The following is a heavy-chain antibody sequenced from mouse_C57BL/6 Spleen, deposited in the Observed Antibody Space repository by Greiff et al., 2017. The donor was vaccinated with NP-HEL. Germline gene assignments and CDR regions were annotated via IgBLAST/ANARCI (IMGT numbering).Heavy chain of an antibody. Sequence: VQLQQSGAELARPGASVKMSCKASGYTFTSYTMHWVKQRPGQGLEWIGYINPSSGYTKSNQKFKDKATLTADKSSSTAYMQLSSLTSEDSAVYYCARVPYGYDAWFAYWGQGTLVTVSA. CDR2: INPSSGYT. CDR3: ARVPYGYDAWFAY. CDR1: GYTFTSYT. V-gene: IGHV1-4*01. D-gene: IGHD2-2*01. J-gene: IGHJ3*01.